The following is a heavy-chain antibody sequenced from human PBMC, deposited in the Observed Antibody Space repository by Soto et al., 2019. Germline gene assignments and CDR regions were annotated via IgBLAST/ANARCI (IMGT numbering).Heavy chain of an antibody. CDR2: ISSGGSAI. CDR3: ARGRECRTSGCSIYYGLEV. D-gene: IGHD2-15*01. V-gene: IGHV3-48*03. CDR1: GFTFGDYE. J-gene: IGHJ6*02. Sequence: EDHLVESGGGLVKPGGSLRLSCAASGFTFGDYEMNWVRQAPGMGLEWISHISSGGSAIYYRDSVKGRFTISRDNAKNSLQLQMNMLRGDDTAVYYCARGRECRTSGCSIYYGLEVWGQGTTVTVSS.